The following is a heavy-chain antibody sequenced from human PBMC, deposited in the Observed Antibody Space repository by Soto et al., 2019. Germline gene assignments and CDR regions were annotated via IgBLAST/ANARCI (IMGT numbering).Heavy chain of an antibody. D-gene: IGHD2-15*01. CDR1: GFSFSSYG. Sequence: PGGSLRLSCAASGFSFSSYGMHWVLQAPGKGLEWVAVIWYDGSNKYYADSVKGRFTISRDNSKNTLYLQMNSLRADDTAVYYRPRDVRVVAASRGFDYWGQGTLVTVSS. CDR3: PRDVRVVAASRGFDY. CDR2: IWYDGSNK. J-gene: IGHJ4*02. V-gene: IGHV3-33*01.